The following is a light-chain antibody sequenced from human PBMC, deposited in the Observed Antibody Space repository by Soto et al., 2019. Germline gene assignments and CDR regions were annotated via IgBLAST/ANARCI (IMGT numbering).Light chain of an antibody. J-gene: IGKJ1*01. V-gene: IGKV3-11*01. Sequence: EIVLTQSPATLSLSPGERATLSCRASQSVRIYLAWFRQKPGQAPRLLIYDASNRATGIPARISGSGSGTDFTLTISDVQPEDFALYYCHQRQSWPRTFGQGTKVDIK. CDR3: HQRQSWPRT. CDR2: DAS. CDR1: QSVRIY.